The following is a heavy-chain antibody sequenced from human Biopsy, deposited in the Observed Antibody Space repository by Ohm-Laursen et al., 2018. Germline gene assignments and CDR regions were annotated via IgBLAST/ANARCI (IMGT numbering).Heavy chain of an antibody. D-gene: IGHD3-16*01. CDR1: GGDINNYY. Sequence: SETLSLTCNVSGGDINNYYRSWIRQPPGKGLEWIGEINHRGSTNYNPSLKSRVTISVDTSKNQFSLKLRSVTAADTAMYYCARAVDYYDPYYYYGLDVWGQGTTVTVSS. J-gene: IGHJ6*02. CDR3: ARAVDYYDPYYYYGLDV. V-gene: IGHV4-34*01. CDR2: INHRGST.